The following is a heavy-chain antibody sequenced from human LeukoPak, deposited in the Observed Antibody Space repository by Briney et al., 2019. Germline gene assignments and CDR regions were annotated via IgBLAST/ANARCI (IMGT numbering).Heavy chain of an antibody. D-gene: IGHD6-13*01. V-gene: IGHV4-31*03. CDR2: ISYSGST. CDR3: ARINIREYSSRPFDY. CDR1: GDSISTMGYY. Sequence: SHTLSLTCTVSGDSISTMGYYWTWLRQHPRKGLEWIGYISYSGSTYYNPSLKSRLTMSEDTSNNRFFLRLTSVTAADTAVYYCARINIREYSSRPFDYWGQGTLVTVSS. J-gene: IGHJ4*02.